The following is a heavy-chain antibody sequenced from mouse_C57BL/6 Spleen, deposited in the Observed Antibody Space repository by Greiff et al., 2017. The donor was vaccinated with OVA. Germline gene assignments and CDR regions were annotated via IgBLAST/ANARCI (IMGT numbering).Heavy chain of an antibody. Sequence: QVQLQQPGAELVKPGASVKMSCKASGYTFTSYWITWVKQRPGQGLEWIGDIYPGSGSTNYNEKFKSKATLTVDTSSSTAYLQLISLTSEDSAVDYCATTVVATGYFDYWGQGTTLTVSS. V-gene: IGHV1-55*01. CDR2: IYPGSGST. J-gene: IGHJ2*01. CDR3: ATTVVATGYFDY. CDR1: GYTFTSYW. D-gene: IGHD1-1*01.